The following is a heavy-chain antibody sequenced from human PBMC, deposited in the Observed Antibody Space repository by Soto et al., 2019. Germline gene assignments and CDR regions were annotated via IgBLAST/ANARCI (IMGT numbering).Heavy chain of an antibody. CDR1: GFTFSDYY. V-gene: IGHV3-11*01. Sequence: QVQLVESGGGLVKPGGSLRLSCAASGFTFSDYYMSWIRQAPGKGLEWVSYISSGASTRHYADSVKRRFTISRDNAKNSLYLQMNSLRVEDTAVYYCARTVGYKVGTIGAFDYWGQGTLVPVSS. J-gene: IGHJ4*02. CDR2: ISSGASTR. D-gene: IGHD5-12*01. CDR3: ARTVGYKVGTIGAFDY.